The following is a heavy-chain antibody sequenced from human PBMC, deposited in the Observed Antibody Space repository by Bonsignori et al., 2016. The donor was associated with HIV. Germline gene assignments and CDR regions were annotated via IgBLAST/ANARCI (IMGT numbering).Heavy chain of an antibody. V-gene: IGHV4-34*01. CDR2: INHSGST. CDR3: ARINRRITMVRGSYYFDY. CDR1: GGSFSGYY. D-gene: IGHD3-10*01. Sequence: SETLSLTCAVYGGSFSGYYWSWIRQPPGKGLEWIGEINHSGSTNYNPSLKSRVTISVDTSKNQFSLKLSSVTAADTAVYYCARINRRITMVRGSYYFDYWGQGTLVTVSS. J-gene: IGHJ4*02.